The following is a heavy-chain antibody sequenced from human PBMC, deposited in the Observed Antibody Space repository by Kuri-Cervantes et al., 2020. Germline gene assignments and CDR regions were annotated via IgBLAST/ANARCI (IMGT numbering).Heavy chain of an antibody. J-gene: IGHJ4*02. Sequence: GSLRLSCTVSGGSISGTSYYWTWIRQPPGKGLEWIGSIHYSGSTWPFPSLKSRVSMSVDTSKNQFSLSLSSVTAADTAVYYCARRADSPTFDYWGQGIRVTVSS. V-gene: IGHV4-39*01. CDR1: GGSISGTSYY. CDR3: ARRADSPTFDY. D-gene: IGHD2-21*01. CDR2: IHYSGST.